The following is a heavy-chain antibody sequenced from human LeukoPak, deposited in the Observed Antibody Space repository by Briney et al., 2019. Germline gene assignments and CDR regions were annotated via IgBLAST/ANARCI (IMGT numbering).Heavy chain of an antibody. Sequence: GGPLRLSCAASGFTVSSNYMSWVRQAPGKGLEWVSVIYSGGSTYYADSVKGRFTISRDNSKNTLYLQMNSLRAEDTAVYYSVMVYAKLPVWGQGTLVTVSS. V-gene: IGHV3-53*05. CDR1: GFTVSSNY. D-gene: IGHD2-8*01. CDR2: IYSGGST. J-gene: IGHJ1*01. CDR3: VMVYAKLPV.